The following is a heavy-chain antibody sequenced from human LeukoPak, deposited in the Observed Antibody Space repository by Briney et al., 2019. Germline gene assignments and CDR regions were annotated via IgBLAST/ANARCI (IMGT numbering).Heavy chain of an antibody. Sequence: SETLSLTCTVSGGSISSYYWSWIRQSPGKGLEWIGYIYYSGSTNYSPSLKSRVTISVDSSKNQISLKLSSVTAADTAVYYCAREGRDGYKFDYWGQGTLVTVSS. V-gene: IGHV4-59*01. D-gene: IGHD5-24*01. CDR1: GGSISSYY. CDR2: IYYSGST. CDR3: AREGRDGYKFDY. J-gene: IGHJ4*02.